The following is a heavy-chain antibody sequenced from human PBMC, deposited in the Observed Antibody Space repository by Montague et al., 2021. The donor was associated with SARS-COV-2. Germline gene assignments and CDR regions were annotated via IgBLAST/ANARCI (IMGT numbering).Heavy chain of an antibody. CDR3: ARLGDGVVPSPILEVGPYYSYYYRDV. Sequence: SETLSLTCAVHGGSFSTYSWNWIRQPPGKGLEWIGEIHHGGSTNYNPSLKSRVTISADTSKNQFSLKLTSVAAADTAVYYCARLGDGVVPSPILEVGPYYSYYYRDVWGKGTTVTVSS. D-gene: IGHD2-2*02. V-gene: IGHV4-34*01. CDR1: GGSFSTYS. CDR2: IHHGGST. J-gene: IGHJ6*03.